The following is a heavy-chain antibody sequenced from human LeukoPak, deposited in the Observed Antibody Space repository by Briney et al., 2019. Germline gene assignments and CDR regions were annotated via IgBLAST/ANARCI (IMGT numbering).Heavy chain of an antibody. CDR1: GYSFTSYW. D-gene: IGHD2-15*01. Sequence: GGSLRLSCKGSGYSFTSYWIGWVRQMPGKGLEWMGIIYPGDSDTIYSPSFQGQVTISADKSISTAYLQWSSLKASDTAMYYCARRGYCSGGSCYIFDYWGQGTLVTVSS. J-gene: IGHJ4*02. V-gene: IGHV5-51*01. CDR2: IYPGDSDT. CDR3: ARRGYCSGGSCYIFDY.